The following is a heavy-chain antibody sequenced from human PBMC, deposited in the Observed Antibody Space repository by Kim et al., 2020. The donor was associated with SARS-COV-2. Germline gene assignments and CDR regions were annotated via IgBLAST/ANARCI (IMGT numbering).Heavy chain of an antibody. CDR3: ARWHYDSSGYDY. J-gene: IGHJ4*02. CDR1: GGSISSGGYY. Sequence: SETLSLTCTVSGGSISSGGYYWSWIRQHPGKGLEWIGYIYHSGSTYYNPSLKSRVTISVDTSKNQFSLKLSSVTAADTAVYYCARWHYDSSGYDYWGQGTLVTVSS. V-gene: IGHV4-31*03. CDR2: IYHSGST. D-gene: IGHD3-22*01.